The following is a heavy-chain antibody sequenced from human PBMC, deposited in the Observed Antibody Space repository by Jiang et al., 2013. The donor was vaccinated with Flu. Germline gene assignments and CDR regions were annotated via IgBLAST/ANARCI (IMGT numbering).Heavy chain of an antibody. CDR2: IYYSGSA. J-gene: IGHJ6*02. D-gene: IGHD2/OR15-2a*01. Sequence: GPGLVKASETLSLLCTVSGGSITTSSQHWAWIRQPPGKGLEWIGSIYYSGSAYYNPSLKSRVIISIDTSKNQFSLNLNSVTAADTAVYYCARQGIEYYGVDVWGQGTTVTVSS. CDR1: GGSITTSSQH. V-gene: IGHV4-39*07. CDR3: ARQGIEYYGVDV.